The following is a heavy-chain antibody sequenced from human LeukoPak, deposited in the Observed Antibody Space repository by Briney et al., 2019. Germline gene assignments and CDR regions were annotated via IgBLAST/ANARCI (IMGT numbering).Heavy chain of an antibody. J-gene: IGHJ5*02. Sequence: PGGSLRLSCADSGFTFSSYWMSWVRQAPGKGLEWVANIKEDGTDKNYVDSVKGRFTISRDNDKKSLYLQMNSLRAEDTAVYYCARQVPGVVPAAFNWFDPWGQGTLVTVSS. CDR1: GFTFSSYW. V-gene: IGHV3-7*03. CDR2: IKEDGTDK. D-gene: IGHD2-2*01. CDR3: ARQVPGVVPAAFNWFDP.